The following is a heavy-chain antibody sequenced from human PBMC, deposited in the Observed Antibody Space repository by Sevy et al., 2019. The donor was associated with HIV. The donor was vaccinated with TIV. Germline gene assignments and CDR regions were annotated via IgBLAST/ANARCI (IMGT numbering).Heavy chain of an antibody. CDR3: AKEGGYRSSTWANYYGLDV. CDR2: ISGSGGST. V-gene: IGHV3-23*01. J-gene: IGHJ6*02. Sequence: GGSLRLSCAASGFTFSSYAMNWVRQAPGKGLEWVSGISGSGGSTYYVDSLKGRFTISRDNSKNTLYLQMNSLRAEDTAVYYCAKEGGYRSSTWANYYGLDVWGQGTTVPVSS. CDR1: GFTFSSYA. D-gene: IGHD6-19*01.